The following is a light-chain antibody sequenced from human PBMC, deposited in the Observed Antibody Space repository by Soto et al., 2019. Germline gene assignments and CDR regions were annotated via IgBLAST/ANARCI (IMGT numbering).Light chain of an antibody. Sequence: DIQMTQSPYSLSASVGDRVIITCRASQGISRWLAWYQQKPGKAPKLLIQVASSLQSGVSSRFSGTGSGTDFTLTISSLQPEDVATYYCQQSNNFPWTFGQGTKVDIK. CDR3: QQSNNFPWT. CDR2: VAS. V-gene: IGKV1-12*01. CDR1: QGISRW. J-gene: IGKJ1*01.